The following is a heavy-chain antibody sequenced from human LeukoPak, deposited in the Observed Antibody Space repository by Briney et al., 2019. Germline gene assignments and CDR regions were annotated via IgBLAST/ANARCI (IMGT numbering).Heavy chain of an antibody. D-gene: IGHD5-24*01. J-gene: IGHJ4*02. CDR1: GYTFTSYY. V-gene: IGHV1-46*01. CDR2: INLSDEST. Sequence: GASVTLSCKAFGYTFTSYYMHWVRQAPGQGLEWMGIINLSDESTSYAQKFQGRVTMTRDTSTRTVYMELSSLRSEDTAMFYCAKDLTSDGYPTGPFDYWGQGTLVTVSS. CDR3: AKDLTSDGYPTGPFDY.